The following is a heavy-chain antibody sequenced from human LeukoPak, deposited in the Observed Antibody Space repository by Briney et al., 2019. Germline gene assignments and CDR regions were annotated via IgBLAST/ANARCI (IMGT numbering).Heavy chain of an antibody. CDR1: GDSISSGNYY. V-gene: IGHV4-61*02. CDR3: ASTNYDSSGYYSPLNWFDP. D-gene: IGHD3-22*01. Sequence: SETLSLTCTVSGDSISSGNYYWSWIRQPAGKGLEWIGRIYTSGSTNYNPSLKSRVTISVDTSKNQFSLKLSSVTAADTAVYYCASTNYDSSGYYSPLNWFDPWGQGTLVTVSS. CDR2: IYTSGST. J-gene: IGHJ5*02.